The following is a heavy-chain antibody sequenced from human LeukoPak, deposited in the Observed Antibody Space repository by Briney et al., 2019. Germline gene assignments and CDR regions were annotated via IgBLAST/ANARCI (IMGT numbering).Heavy chain of an antibody. Sequence: SETLSLTCTVSGGSFSNYYGSWGRQPAGEGLEWVGRIYTSGSTNYNPSVKSRVTMSVATFNNQFSLKLTSVTAADTAVYYCARQPPQYYGMDVWGQGTTVTVSS. CDR2: IYTSGST. V-gene: IGHV4-4*07. J-gene: IGHJ6*02. CDR3: ARQPPQYYGMDV. CDR1: GGSFSNYY. D-gene: IGHD1-14*01.